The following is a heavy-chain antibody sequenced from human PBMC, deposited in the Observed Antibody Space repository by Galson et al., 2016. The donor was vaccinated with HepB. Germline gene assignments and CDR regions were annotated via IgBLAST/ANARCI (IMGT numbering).Heavy chain of an antibody. Sequence: SETLSLTCGVYGGSLRGYYWNWIRQPPGKGLEWIGEIDHSGSTKYNPSLKSRVTISVATSKNQFSLKLTSMTAADTAVYYCGRFGFDPWGQGTLVTVSS. CDR1: GGSLRGYY. CDR2: IDHSGST. J-gene: IGHJ5*02. V-gene: IGHV4-34*01. CDR3: GRFGFDP.